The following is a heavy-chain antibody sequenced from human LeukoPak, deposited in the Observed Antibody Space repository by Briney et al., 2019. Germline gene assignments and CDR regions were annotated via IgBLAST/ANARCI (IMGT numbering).Heavy chain of an antibody. V-gene: IGHV4-59*01. CDR3: AREAYDSSGYYSDY. CDR2: IYYSGST. Sequence: ASETLSLTCAVSGGSISSYYWSWIRQPPGKGLEWIGYIYYSGSTNYNPSLKSRVTISVDTSKNQFSLKLSSVTAADTAVYYCAREAYDSSGYYSDYWGQGTLDTVSS. CDR1: GGSISSYY. J-gene: IGHJ4*02. D-gene: IGHD3-22*01.